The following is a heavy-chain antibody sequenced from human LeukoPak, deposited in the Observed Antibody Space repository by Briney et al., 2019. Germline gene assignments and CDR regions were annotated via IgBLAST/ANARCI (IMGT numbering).Heavy chain of an antibody. CDR2: IYWNNGK. V-gene: IGHV2-5*01. CDR1: GFALNTGGVG. D-gene: IGHD4-11*01. Sequence: KSGPTLLNPTQTLTLTCTFSGFALNTGGVGVGWMRQPPGKALERLAAIYWNNGKPYSPSLKNRLTVTKDTSKNQVVLTMTNMDPVDTATYYCAHRRLEKNEVTTGFDYWGQGILVTVSS. CDR3: AHRRLEKNEVTTGFDY. J-gene: IGHJ4*02.